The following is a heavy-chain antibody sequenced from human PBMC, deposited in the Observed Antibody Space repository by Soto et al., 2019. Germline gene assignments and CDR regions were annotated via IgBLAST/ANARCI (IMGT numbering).Heavy chain of an antibody. J-gene: IGHJ6*02. CDR1: GGTFSSYG. D-gene: IGHD2-2*01. CDR3: ARKRDIVIPAAAIRGGIDV. Sequence: QVQLVQSGAEVKKPGSSVKVSCKASGGTFSSYGISWVRQAPGQGLEWMGGIIPMFGTANYAPKFQGRVTVTADESTRTASMELSSLRSEDTAVYYCARKRDIVIPAAAIRGGIDVWGQGTRVTVSS. V-gene: IGHV1-69*12. CDR2: IIPMFGTA.